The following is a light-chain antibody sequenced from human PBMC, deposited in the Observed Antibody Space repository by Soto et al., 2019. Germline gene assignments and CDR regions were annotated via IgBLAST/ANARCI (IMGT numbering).Light chain of an antibody. CDR2: RAS. CDR3: QQYNSYPWT. V-gene: IGKV1-5*03. Sequence: DIQMTQSPSTLSASVGGRVTITCRASQSIRNWLAWYQQKPGKAPKLLIHRASSLESGVPSRFSGSGSGTEFTLTISSLQPDDFATYYCQQYNSYPWTFGQGTKVDIK. CDR1: QSIRNW. J-gene: IGKJ1*01.